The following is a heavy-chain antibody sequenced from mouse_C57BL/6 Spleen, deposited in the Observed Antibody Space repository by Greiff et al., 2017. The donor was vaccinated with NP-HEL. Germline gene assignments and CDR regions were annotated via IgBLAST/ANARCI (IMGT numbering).Heavy chain of an antibody. V-gene: IGHV1-85*01. CDR3: ARGGGSWYFDV. J-gene: IGHJ1*03. CDR2: IYPRDGST. Sequence: VQLQQPGTELVKPGASVKLSCKASGYTFTSYWMHWVKQRPGQGLEWIGWIYPRDGSTKYNEKFKGKATLTVDTSSSTAYMELHSLTSEDSAVYFCARGGGSWYFDVWGTGTTVTVSS. CDR1: GYTFTSYW.